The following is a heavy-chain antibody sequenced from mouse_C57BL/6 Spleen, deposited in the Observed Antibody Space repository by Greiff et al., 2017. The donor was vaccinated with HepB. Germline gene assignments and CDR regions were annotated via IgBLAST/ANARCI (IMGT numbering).Heavy chain of an antibody. J-gene: IGHJ2*01. CDR1: GYTFTDYY. Sequence: VQLQQSGPELVKPGASVKISCKASGYTFTDYYMNWVKQSHGKSLEWIGDINPNNGGTSYNQKFKGKATLTVDKSSSTAYMELRSLTSEDSAVYYCARWGYDDYWGQGTTLTVSS. V-gene: IGHV1-26*01. CDR2: INPNNGGT. CDR3: ARWGYDDY. D-gene: IGHD2-2*01.